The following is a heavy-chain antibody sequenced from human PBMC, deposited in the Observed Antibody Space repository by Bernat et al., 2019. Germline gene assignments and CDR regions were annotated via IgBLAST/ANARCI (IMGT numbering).Heavy chain of an antibody. Sequence: EVQLVQSGSEVKKPVESLNIYCKGSGYSFTSYWIGWVRQMPGKGLEWMVINYPGDYYNRYSPYFQCKVTRSGDKSISTAYMQGSSLKASDTAMYYCARGVSSSWSRIDYWGQGTLVTVSS. CDR3: ARGVSSSWSRIDY. D-gene: IGHD6-13*01. V-gene: IGHV5-51*01. J-gene: IGHJ4*02. CDR2: NYPGDYYN. CDR1: GYSFTSYW.